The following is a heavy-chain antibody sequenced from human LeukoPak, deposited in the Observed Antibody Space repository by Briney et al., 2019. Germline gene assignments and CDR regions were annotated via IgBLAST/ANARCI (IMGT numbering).Heavy chain of an antibody. CDR1: GFTFSSYG. CDR3: ARGPPYFDILTGLLGGFDY. Sequence: GGSLRLSCAASGFTFSSYGMHWVRQAPGKGLEWVAFIRYDGSNKYYADSVKGRFTISRDNSKNTLYLQMNSLRAEDTAVYYCARGPPYFDILTGLLGGFDYWGQGTLVTVSS. D-gene: IGHD3-9*01. CDR2: IRYDGSNK. J-gene: IGHJ4*02. V-gene: IGHV3-30*02.